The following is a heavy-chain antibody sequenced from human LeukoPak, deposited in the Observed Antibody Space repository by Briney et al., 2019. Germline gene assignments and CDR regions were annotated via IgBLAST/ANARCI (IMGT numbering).Heavy chain of an antibody. CDR3: ARDQSESDNSAFDI. J-gene: IGHJ3*02. CDR1: GVTLIDTN. D-gene: IGHD3-22*01. V-gene: IGHV3-72*01. Sequence: GGSLRLSCAASGVTLIDTNMSRVRQAPGKGLGWVGRTRNKARGHTTEYAASVKGRFTISRDDSKTLVYLQMNSLKTEDTAVYFCARDQSESDNSAFDIWGQGTVVIVSS. CDR2: TRNKARGHTT.